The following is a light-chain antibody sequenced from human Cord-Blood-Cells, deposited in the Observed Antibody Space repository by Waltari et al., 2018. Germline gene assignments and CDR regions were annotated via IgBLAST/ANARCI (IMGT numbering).Light chain of an antibody. V-gene: IGKV1-33*01. Sequence: IQMTQSPSSLSASVGDRVTITCQASQDISNYLNWYQQKPGTAPKPLIYDASNLETGVPSRFSGSGSGTDFTFTIISLQPEDIATYYCQQYANRPLTFGRVTKVEIK. CDR2: DAS. CDR1: QDISNY. CDR3: QQYANRPLT. J-gene: IGKJ4*01.